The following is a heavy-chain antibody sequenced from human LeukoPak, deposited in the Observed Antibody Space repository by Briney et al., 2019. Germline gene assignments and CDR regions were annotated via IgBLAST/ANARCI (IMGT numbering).Heavy chain of an antibody. CDR2: IWYDGSNK. V-gene: IGHV3-33*01. CDR1: GFTFSNYG. J-gene: IGHJ4*02. D-gene: IGHD2/OR15-2a*01. Sequence: GGSLRLSCAASGFTFSNYGMHWVRQAPGKGLEWVALIWYDGSNKYYTDSVKGRLTISRDNSKNTLYLQMNSLRAEDTAIYYCAREGPRGNSQFDYWGQGTLVTVSS. CDR3: AREGPRGNSQFDY.